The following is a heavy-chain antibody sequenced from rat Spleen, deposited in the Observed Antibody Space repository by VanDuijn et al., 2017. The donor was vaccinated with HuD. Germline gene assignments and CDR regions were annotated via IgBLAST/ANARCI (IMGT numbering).Heavy chain of an antibody. Sequence: EVQLVESGGGLVQPGRSLKLSCAASGFTFSDSYMAWVRQAPKQGLEWVASLSYEGSGTYHGDSGKGRFTISRDNAKSTLYLQLNSLRSEDTATYYCARLSGLDYVMDAWGQGASVTVSS. CDR3: ARLSGLDYVMDA. V-gene: IGHV5-22*01. D-gene: IGHD4-3*01. CDR2: LSYEGSGT. CDR1: GFTFSDSY. J-gene: IGHJ4*01.